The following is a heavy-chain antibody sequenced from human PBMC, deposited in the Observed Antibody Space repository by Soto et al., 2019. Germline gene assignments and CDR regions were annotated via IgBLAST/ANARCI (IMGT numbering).Heavy chain of an antibody. CDR3: ARELRIAAAGRDYYGMDV. CDR2: IYSGGST. CDR1: GCTVSSNY. Sequence: PGGSLRLSCASSGCTVSSNYMSLVRQATGKGLEWVSVIYSGGSTYYADSVKGRFTISRDNSKNTLYLQMNSLRAEDTAVYYCARELRIAAAGRDYYGMDVWGQGTTVTVSS. D-gene: IGHD6-13*01. J-gene: IGHJ6*02. V-gene: IGHV3-53*01.